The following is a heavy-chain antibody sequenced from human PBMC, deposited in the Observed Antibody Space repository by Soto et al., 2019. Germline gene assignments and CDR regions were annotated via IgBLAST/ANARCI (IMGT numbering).Heavy chain of an antibody. J-gene: IGHJ6*02. D-gene: IGHD2-2*02. CDR1: GFTFSDYY. CDR3: ARDHVGDIVVVPAAILNNYYYYGMDV. CDR2: ISSSSSYT. Sequence: GGSLRLSCAASGFTFSDYYMSWIRQAPGKGLEWVSYISSSSSYTNYADSVKGRFTISRDNAKNSLYLQMNSLRAEDTAVYYCARDHVGDIVVVPAAILNNYYYYGMDVSGQVTTVTVSS. V-gene: IGHV3-11*06.